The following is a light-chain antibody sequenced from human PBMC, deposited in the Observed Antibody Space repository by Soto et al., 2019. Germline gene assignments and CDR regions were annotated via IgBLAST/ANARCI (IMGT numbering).Light chain of an antibody. V-gene: IGKV3-15*01. Sequence: ERVTLSCKASRSVRSNLAWYQQKPGQAPRLLISGASTRATGITDRFSGSGSGTEFTLTINSLQSEDFEVYYCQQYNYWQGTLGQGTKVDIK. J-gene: IGKJ1*01. CDR2: GAS. CDR3: QQYNYWQGT. CDR1: RSVRSN.